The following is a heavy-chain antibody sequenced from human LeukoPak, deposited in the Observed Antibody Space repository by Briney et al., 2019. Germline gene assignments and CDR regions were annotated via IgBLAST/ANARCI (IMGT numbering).Heavy chain of an antibody. V-gene: IGHV3-9*01. CDR2: ISWNSGSI. CDR1: GFTFSSYA. J-gene: IGHJ4*02. Sequence: GGSLRLSCAASGFTFSSYAMSWVRQAPGKGLEWVSGISWNSGSIGYADSVKGRFTISRDNAKNSLYLQMNSLRAEDTALYYCASGIAVAGSFDYWGQGTLVTVSS. CDR3: ASGIAVAGSFDY. D-gene: IGHD6-19*01.